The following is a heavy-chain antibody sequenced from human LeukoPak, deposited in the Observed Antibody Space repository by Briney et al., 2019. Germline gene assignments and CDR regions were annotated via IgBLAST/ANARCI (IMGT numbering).Heavy chain of an antibody. Sequence: SETLSLTCTVSGGSISSGGYYWSWIRQHPGKGLEWIGYIYYSGSTYYNPSLKSRVTISVDTSKNQFSLKLSSVTAADTAVYYCARVGRGILGSWYMREPDRVFDYWGQGTLVTVSS. V-gene: IGHV4-31*03. CDR3: ARVGRGILGSWYMREPDRVFDY. CDR2: IYYSGST. D-gene: IGHD6-13*01. J-gene: IGHJ4*02. CDR1: GGSISSGGYY.